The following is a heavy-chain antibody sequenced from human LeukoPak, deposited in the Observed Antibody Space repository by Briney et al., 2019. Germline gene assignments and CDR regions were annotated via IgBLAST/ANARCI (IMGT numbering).Heavy chain of an antibody. CDR2: ISYDGSNK. CDR3: ARDSWFDY. Sequence: GGSLRLSCAASGFTFSSYAMHWVRQAPGKGLEWVAVISYDGSNKYYADSVKGRFTISRDNSKNTLYLRMNSLRAEDTAVYYCARDSWFDYWGQGTLVTVSS. J-gene: IGHJ4*02. V-gene: IGHV3-30-3*01. CDR1: GFTFSSYA.